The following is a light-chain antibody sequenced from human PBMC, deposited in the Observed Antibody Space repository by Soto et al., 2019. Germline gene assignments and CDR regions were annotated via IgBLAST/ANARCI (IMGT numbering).Light chain of an antibody. V-gene: IGKV1-5*03. CDR2: QTS. CDR1: QSIGSW. Sequence: DIQLTQSPSILSASVGDRVTITCRASQSIGSWLAWYQQKPGQAPNLLIFQTSNLESGVPSRFSGSGSGTEFTLTSSSLQPEDFATYYCQQCNTYSTFGQGTKVESK. CDR3: QQCNTYST. J-gene: IGKJ1*01.